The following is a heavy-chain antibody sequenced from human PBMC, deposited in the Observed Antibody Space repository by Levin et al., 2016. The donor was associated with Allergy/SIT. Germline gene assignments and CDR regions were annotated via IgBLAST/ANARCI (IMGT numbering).Heavy chain of an antibody. V-gene: IGHV3-30*18. CDR3: AKDRRYFAWLSKETTFDF. CDR1: GFTFSHYG. Sequence: GGPLRLSCASSGFTFSHYGMHWVRQAPVRGLEWLAFISYDGSDQSFADSVKGRFTISRDNGNNTLYLEAHSLRPEDTAVYYCAKDRRYFAWLSKETTFDFWGQGTQVTVSS. CDR2: ISYDGSDQ. D-gene: IGHD3-9*01. J-gene: IGHJ4*02.